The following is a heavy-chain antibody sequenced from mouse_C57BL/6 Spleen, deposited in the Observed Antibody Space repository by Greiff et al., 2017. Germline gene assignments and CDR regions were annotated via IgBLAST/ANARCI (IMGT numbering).Heavy chain of an antibody. CDR2: ISSGSSTI. CDR1: GFTFSDYG. Sequence: EVQLVESGGGLVKPGGSLKLSCAASGFTFSDYGMHWVRQAPEKGLEWVAYISSGSSTIYYADTGKGRFPISRDNAKNTLFLQMTSLRSEDTAMYYCARGDRGDYFDYWGQGTTLTVSS. V-gene: IGHV5-17*01. CDR3: ARGDRGDYFDY. J-gene: IGHJ2*01. D-gene: IGHD3-3*01.